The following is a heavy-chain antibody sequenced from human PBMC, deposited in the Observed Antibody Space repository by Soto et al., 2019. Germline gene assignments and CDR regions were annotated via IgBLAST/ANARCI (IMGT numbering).Heavy chain of an antibody. CDR3: ARGPNGDTAMVFK. V-gene: IGHV1-3*01. D-gene: IGHD5-18*01. Sequence: ASVKVSCKASGYTFTSYAMHWVRQAPGQRLEWMGWINAGNGNTKYSQKFQGRVTITRDTSTSTVYMELSSLRSEDTAVYYCARGPNGDTAMVFKWGQGTLVTVSS. J-gene: IGHJ4*02. CDR1: GYTFTSYA. CDR2: INAGNGNT.